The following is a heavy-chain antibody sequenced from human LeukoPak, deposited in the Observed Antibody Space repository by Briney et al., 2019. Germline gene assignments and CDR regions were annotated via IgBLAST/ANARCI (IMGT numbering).Heavy chain of an antibody. CDR2: IYYSGST. J-gene: IGHJ5*02. CDR1: GGSISSYY. Sequence: SETLSLTCTVSGGSISSYYWSWIRQPPGKGLEWIGYIYYSGSTNYNPSPKSRVTISVDTSKKQFSLKLSSVTAADTAVYYCARDNSVAGTNNWFDPWGQGTLVTVSS. CDR3: ARDNSVAGTNNWFDP. V-gene: IGHV4-59*01. D-gene: IGHD6-19*01.